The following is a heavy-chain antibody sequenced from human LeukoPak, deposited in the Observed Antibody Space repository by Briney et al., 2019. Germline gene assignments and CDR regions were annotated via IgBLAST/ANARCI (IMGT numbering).Heavy chain of an antibody. D-gene: IGHD3-22*01. CDR2: IKQDGSEK. CDR3: ARDSLLGGGYYYRERLHYFDY. CDR1: GFSFGRYA. Sequence: GGSLRLSCAASGFSFGRYAMHWVRQAPGKGLEWVANIKQDGSEKYYVDSVKGRFTISRDNAKNSLYLQMNSLRAEDTAVYYCARDSLLGGGYYYRERLHYFDYWGQGTLVTVSS. J-gene: IGHJ4*02. V-gene: IGHV3-7*01.